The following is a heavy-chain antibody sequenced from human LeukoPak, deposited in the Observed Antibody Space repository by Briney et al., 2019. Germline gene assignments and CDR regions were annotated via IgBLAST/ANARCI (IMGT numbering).Heavy chain of an antibody. D-gene: IGHD2/OR15-2a*01. Sequence: PGGSLRLSCEASGFTSFDFPMNWVRKAPGKGLEWVSHIRTDGTVTYADSVKGRFTISRDDAKTSVYLQMNSLRDEDTAIYYCARDNIWAFDIWGQGTMVTVAS. CDR3: ARDNIWAFDI. J-gene: IGHJ3*02. V-gene: IGHV3-69-1*01. CDR2: IRTDGTV. CDR1: GFTSFDFP.